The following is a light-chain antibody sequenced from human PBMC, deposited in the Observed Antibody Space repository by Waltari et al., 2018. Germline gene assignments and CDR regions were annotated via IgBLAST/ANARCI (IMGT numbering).Light chain of an antibody. Sequence: QSALTQPASVSGSPGQSITISCTGTSSDIGNYNYVPWYQQHPGKAPKLMIFDVSNRPSGVSDRFSGSKSGNTASLTISGLQAEDEADYYCSSYISSDTLELFGGGTSLTVL. J-gene: IGLJ2*01. CDR3: SSYISSDTLEL. V-gene: IGLV2-14*03. CDR2: DVS. CDR1: SSDIGNYNY.